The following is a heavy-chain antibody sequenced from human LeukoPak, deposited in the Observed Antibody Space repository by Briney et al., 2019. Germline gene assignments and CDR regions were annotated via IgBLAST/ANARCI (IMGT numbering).Heavy chain of an antibody. D-gene: IGHD4-17*01. CDR1: GGSISSGGYY. CDR3: ARRYYGDYVYIDY. V-gene: IGHV4-34*01. CDR2: INHSGST. J-gene: IGHJ4*02. Sequence: SETLSLTCAVSGGSISSGGYYWSWIRQPPGKGLEWIGEINHSGSTNYNPSLKSRVTISVDTSKNQLSLKLSSVTAADTAVYYCARRYYGDYVYIDYWGQGTLVTVSS.